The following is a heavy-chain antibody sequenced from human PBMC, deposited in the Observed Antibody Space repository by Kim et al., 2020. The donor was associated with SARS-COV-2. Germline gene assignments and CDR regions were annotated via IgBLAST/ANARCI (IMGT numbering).Heavy chain of an antibody. V-gene: IGHV3-30*18. J-gene: IGHJ6*02. CDR2: ISFDGNNK. CDR3: AKDARWDLDYYYYGMDV. CDR1: GFTFSIYG. D-gene: IGHD1-26*01. Sequence: GGSLRLSCAASGFTFSIYGMHWVRQAPGKGLEWVAFISFDGNNKDYADSVKGRFTISRDNSKNTLYLEVNTLRNEDTAVYYCAKDARWDLDYYYYGMDVWGQGPTVTVSS.